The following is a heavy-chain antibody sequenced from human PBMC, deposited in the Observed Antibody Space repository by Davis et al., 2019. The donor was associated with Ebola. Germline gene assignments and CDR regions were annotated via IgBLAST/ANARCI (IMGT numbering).Heavy chain of an antibody. CDR3: ARIYGGTTITD. D-gene: IGHD5-24*01. V-gene: IGHV3-30*03. CDR1: TSSLISYG. CDR2: TLFDGRNK. J-gene: IGHJ4*02. Sequence: PRRSLRPACPPATSSLISYGMLWVSQPPGKGLEWVAVTLFDGRNKYYADSVKGRLTISRDNSKNTLYLQMQSLRPDYTAVDYCARIYGGTTITDWGQGTQVTVSS.